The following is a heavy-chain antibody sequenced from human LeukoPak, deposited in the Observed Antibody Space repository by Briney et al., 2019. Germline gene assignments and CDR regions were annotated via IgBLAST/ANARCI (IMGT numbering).Heavy chain of an antibody. CDR1: GGSISSYY. D-gene: IGHD2/OR15-2a*01. Sequence: SETLSLTCTVSGGSISSYYWSWIRQPPGKGLEWIGYIYYSGSTNYNPSLKSRVTMLVDTSKNQFSLNLSSVTAADTAVYYCARTPFSNTHFYPPHTYDHRGQGTLVTVSS. CDR2: IYYSGST. J-gene: IGHJ4*02. V-gene: IGHV4-59*01. CDR3: ARTPFSNTHFYPPHTYDH.